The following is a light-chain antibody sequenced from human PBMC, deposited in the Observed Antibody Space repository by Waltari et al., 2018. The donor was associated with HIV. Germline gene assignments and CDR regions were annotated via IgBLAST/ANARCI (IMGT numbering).Light chain of an antibody. J-gene: IGKJ2*01. CDR1: QSVSSSY. CDR2: GAS. V-gene: IGKV3-20*01. CDR3: QQYGSSPNT. Sequence: EIVLTQSPGTLSLSRGERATLSCRASQSVSSSYLAWYQQKPGQAPRLLIYGASSRATGIPYRFSGSGSGTDFTFTISRLEPEDFAVYYCQQYGSSPNTFGQGTKLEIK.